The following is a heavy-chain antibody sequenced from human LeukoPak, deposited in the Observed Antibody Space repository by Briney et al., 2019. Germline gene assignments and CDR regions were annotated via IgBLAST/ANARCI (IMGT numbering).Heavy chain of an antibody. D-gene: IGHD6-19*01. CDR3: ARVSRYSSGWSGYYYYYMDV. CDR2: TYYRSKWYN. V-gene: IGHV6-1*01. J-gene: IGHJ6*03. Sequence: SQTLSLTCAISGDSVSSNSAAWNWIRQSPSRGLEWLGRTYYRSKWYNDYAVSVKSRITINPDTSKNQFSLQLNSVTPEDTAVYYCARVSRYSSGWSGYYYYYMDVWGKGTTVTISS. CDR1: GDSVSSNSAA.